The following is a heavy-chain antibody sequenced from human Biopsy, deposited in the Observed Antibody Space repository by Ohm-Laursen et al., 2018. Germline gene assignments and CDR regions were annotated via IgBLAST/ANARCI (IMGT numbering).Heavy chain of an antibody. J-gene: IGHJ4*02. V-gene: IGHV1-46*01. CDR2: INPSGSTT. CDR1: GYSFTSYY. CDR3: ARNTGWYGDLYYFDY. D-gene: IGHD6-19*01. Sequence: ASVKVSCKASGYSFTSYYMHWVRQAPGQGLEWMGMINPSGSTTSYPQIFQGRVTMTRDTSKSAVYMELSSLRSADTVVYFCARNTGWYGDLYYFDYWGQGTLVTVSS.